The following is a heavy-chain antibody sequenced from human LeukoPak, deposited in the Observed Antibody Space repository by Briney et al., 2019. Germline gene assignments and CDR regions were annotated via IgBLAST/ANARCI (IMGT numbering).Heavy chain of an antibody. Sequence: GGSLRLSCVASGFTFSSYWMTWVRQAPGKGLEWLANIKEDGSIQYYLDSVRGRFTISRDNAGNFVYLEMKSLRPEDTALYYCAKEIRGGDSPPDSWGQGTLVTVSS. CDR2: IKEDGSIQ. D-gene: IGHD3-16*01. CDR1: GFTFSSYW. V-gene: IGHV3-7*03. CDR3: AKEIRGGDSPPDS. J-gene: IGHJ4*02.